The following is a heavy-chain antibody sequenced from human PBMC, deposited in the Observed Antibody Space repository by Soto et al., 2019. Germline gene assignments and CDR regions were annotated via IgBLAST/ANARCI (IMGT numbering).Heavy chain of an antibody. J-gene: IGHJ4*02. CDR3: ARDRYSNGLVDY. V-gene: IGHV4-59*01. D-gene: IGHD6-19*01. CDR1: GGSISSYY. Sequence: KPSETLSLTGTVSGGSISSYYCNWIRQPPGKGLEWIGYIYYSGITKYNPSLKSRVTISADTSNDQFSLKLSSVTAADTAVYYCARDRYSNGLVDYWGQGTLVTVSS. CDR2: IYYSGIT.